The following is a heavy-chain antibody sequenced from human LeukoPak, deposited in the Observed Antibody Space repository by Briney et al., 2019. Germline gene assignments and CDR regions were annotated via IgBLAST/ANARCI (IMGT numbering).Heavy chain of an antibody. D-gene: IGHD3-10*01. CDR1: GYSFITHW. CDR2: IYPGDSDT. V-gene: IGHV5-51*01. J-gene: IGHJ4*02. CDR3: AKGAGGSGSYYPYF. Sequence: GESLRISCKASGYSFITHWIAWVRQTPGKGLEWMGIIYPGDSDTKYSPSFQGQVTISADKSISTAYLQWRSLKASDTAMYYCAKGAGGSGSYYPYFWGQGTLVTVSS.